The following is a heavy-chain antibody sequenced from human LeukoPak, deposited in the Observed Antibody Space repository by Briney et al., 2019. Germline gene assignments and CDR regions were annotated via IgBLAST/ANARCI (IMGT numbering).Heavy chain of an antibody. CDR1: GFTFSSYA. CDR2: ISGSSSST. Sequence: GGSLRLSCAASGFTFSSYAMSWVRQAPGKGLEWVSAISGSSSSTYYADSVKGRFTISRDNSKNTLHLQMNSLRAEDTAVYYCAKSASYYDFWSGSTCFDYWGQGTLVTVSS. D-gene: IGHD3-3*01. J-gene: IGHJ4*02. V-gene: IGHV3-23*01. CDR3: AKSASYYDFWSGSTCFDY.